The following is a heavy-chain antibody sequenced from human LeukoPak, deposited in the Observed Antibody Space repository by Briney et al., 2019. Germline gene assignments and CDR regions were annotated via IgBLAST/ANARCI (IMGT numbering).Heavy chain of an antibody. CDR1: GGSISSGGYY. CDR2: LYYSGST. D-gene: IGHD3-9*01. J-gene: IGHJ5*02. CDR3: ARADYDILTGQTYNWFDP. V-gene: IGHV4-31*03. Sequence: TSQTLSLTCTVSGGSISSGGYYWSWIRQHPGKGLEWIGYLYYSGSTYYNPSLKSRVTISVDTSKNQFSLKLSSVTAADTAVYYCARADYDILTGQTYNWFDPWGRGTLVTVSS.